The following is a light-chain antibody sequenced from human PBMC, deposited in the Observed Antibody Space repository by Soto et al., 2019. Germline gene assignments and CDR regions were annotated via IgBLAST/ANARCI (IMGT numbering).Light chain of an antibody. Sequence: DIQMTQSPSTLSASVGDRVTITCRASQSISTWLAWYQQRPGKAPKLLIFDASSLESGVPSGFSGSGSGTEFTLTISSLQSDDFATSFCQQYNTYSKTFGQGTKVDIK. CDR2: DAS. CDR1: QSISTW. CDR3: QQYNTYSKT. V-gene: IGKV1-5*01. J-gene: IGKJ1*01.